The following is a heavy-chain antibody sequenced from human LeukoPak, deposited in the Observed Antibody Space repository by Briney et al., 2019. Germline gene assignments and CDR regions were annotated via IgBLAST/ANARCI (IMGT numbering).Heavy chain of an antibody. V-gene: IGHV4-59*11. Sequence: PAETLSLTCTVSGASISSHFWTWIRQPPGKGLQWIGYVYHSGNTNYNPSLRSRASMSIDKSKSQFSLKLTSVTAADTAVYYCAREALAASRGAFDIWGQGAMVTVSS. J-gene: IGHJ3*02. CDR2: VYHSGNT. CDR3: AREALAASRGAFDI. D-gene: IGHD6-6*01. CDR1: GASISSHF.